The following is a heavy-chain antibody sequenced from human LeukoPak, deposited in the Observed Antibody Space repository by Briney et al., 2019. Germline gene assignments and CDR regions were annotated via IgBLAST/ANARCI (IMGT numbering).Heavy chain of an antibody. CDR2: ISWNSGSI. V-gene: IGHV3-9*01. Sequence: GRSLRLSCGASGFTFDDYAMHWVRQAPGKGLEWVSGISWNSGSIGYADSVKGRFTISRDNAKNSLYLQMNSLSAEDTALYYCAKDLVGATTNYFDYWGQGTLVTVSS. CDR3: AKDLVGATTNYFDY. J-gene: IGHJ4*02. CDR1: GFTFDDYA. D-gene: IGHD1-26*01.